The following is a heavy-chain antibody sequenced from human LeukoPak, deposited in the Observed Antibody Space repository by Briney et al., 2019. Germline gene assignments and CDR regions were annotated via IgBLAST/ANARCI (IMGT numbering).Heavy chain of an antibody. Sequence: ASVKVSCKASGYTFSGYYIHWVRQAPGQGLEWMGWINPNSGGTNYAQKFQGRVTITRNTSISTAYMELSSLRSEDTAVYYCARALAAAGRRQFDYWGQGTLVTVSS. V-gene: IGHV1-2*02. CDR3: ARALAAAGRRQFDY. J-gene: IGHJ4*02. CDR1: GYTFSGYY. D-gene: IGHD6-13*01. CDR2: INPNSGGT.